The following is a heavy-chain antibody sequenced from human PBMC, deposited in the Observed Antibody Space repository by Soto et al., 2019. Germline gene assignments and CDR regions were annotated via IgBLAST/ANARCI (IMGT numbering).Heavy chain of an antibody. CDR1: GGSFSGYY. D-gene: IGHD2-21*02. CDR2: INHSGST. V-gene: IGHV4-34*01. Sequence: PSETLSLTCAVYGGSFSGYYWSWIRQPPGKGLEWIGEINHSGSTNYNPSLKSRVTISVDTSKNQFSLKLSSVTAADTAVYYCASSGVVTANYFDYWGQGTLVT. J-gene: IGHJ4*02. CDR3: ASSGVVTANYFDY.